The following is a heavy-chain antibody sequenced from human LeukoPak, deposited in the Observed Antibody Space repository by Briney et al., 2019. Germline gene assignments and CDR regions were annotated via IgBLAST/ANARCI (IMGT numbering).Heavy chain of an antibody. CDR3: ARGYSYGSDYYGMDV. CDR2: ISGYNGNT. V-gene: IGHV1-18*01. CDR1: GGTFSSYA. Sequence: GSSVTVSCKASGGTFSSYAISWVRQAPGQGLEWMGWISGYNGNTKYAQKVQGRVTMTTDTSTSTAYMELRSLRSDDTAVYYCARGYSYGSDYYGMDVWGQGTTVTVSS. D-gene: IGHD5-18*01. J-gene: IGHJ6*02.